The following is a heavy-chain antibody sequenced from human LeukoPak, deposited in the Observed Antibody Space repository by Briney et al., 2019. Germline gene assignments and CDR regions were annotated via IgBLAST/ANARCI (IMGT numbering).Heavy chain of an antibody. CDR2: IYSGGST. CDR1: GFTVSSNY. V-gene: IGHV3-53*01. Sequence: VGSLRLSCAASGFTVSSNYMSWVRQAPGKGLEWVSVIYSGGSTYYADSVKGRFTIFRDNSKNTLYLQMNSLRAEDTAVYYCARVSGWPKYFQHWGQGTLVTVSA. J-gene: IGHJ1*01. D-gene: IGHD6-19*01. CDR3: ARVSGWPKYFQH.